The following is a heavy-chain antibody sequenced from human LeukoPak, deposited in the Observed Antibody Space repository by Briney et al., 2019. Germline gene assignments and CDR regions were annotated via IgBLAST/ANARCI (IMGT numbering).Heavy chain of an antibody. V-gene: IGHV3-23*01. J-gene: IGHJ4*02. CDR1: GFTFSNHA. CDR2: ISGSGHNT. CDR3: AKRLPETYY. D-gene: IGHD2-15*01. Sequence: GGSLRLSCAASGFTSGFTFSNHAMSWVRRAPGKGLEWVSSISGSGHNTYYADSVKGRFTVSRDNSKNTLYLQMNSLKVEDTAVYYCAKRLPETYYWGQGTLVTVSS.